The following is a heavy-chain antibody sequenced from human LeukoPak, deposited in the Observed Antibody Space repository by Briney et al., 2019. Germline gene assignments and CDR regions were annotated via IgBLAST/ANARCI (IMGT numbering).Heavy chain of an antibody. CDR3: ASLSDGYSPGGFDY. CDR1: GFTFSSYA. Sequence: GGSLRLSCAASGFTFSSYAMHWVRQAPGKGLEWVAVISYDGSNKYYADSVKGRFTISRDNSKNTLYLQMNSLRAEDTAVYYCASLSDGYSPGGFDYWGQGTLVTVSS. CDR2: ISYDGSNK. V-gene: IGHV3-30-3*01. D-gene: IGHD5-24*01. J-gene: IGHJ4*02.